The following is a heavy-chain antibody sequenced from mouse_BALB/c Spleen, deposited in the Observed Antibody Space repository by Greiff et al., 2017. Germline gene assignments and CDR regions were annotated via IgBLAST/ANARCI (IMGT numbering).Heavy chain of an antibody. CDR1: GYTFTSYT. CDR3: ASPRYDGYYLYAMDY. J-gene: IGHJ4*01. V-gene: IGHV1-4*01. CDR2: INPSSGYT. D-gene: IGHD2-3*01. Sequence: QVQLKESGADLARPGASVKMSCKASGYTFTSYTMHWVNQRPGQGLEWIGYINPSSGYTNYNQKFKDKATLTADKSSSTAYMQLSSLTSEDSAVYYCASPRYDGYYLYAMDYWGQGTSVIVSS.